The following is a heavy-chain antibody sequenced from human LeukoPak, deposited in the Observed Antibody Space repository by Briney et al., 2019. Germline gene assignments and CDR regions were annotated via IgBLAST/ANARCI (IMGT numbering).Heavy chain of an antibody. V-gene: IGHV1-2*02. CDR3: AREAVPAGLFGTYYMTS. CDR2: STLTVVA. J-gene: IGHJ6*03. D-gene: IGHD2-2*01. Sequence: ASVKVSCKASGYTFSGYYMHWVRQALDKDLSGWDGSTLTVVAQTMQKFQGRVTMTRDTSISTAYMELSRLRSDDTAVYYCAREAVPAGLFGTYYMTSGAKGPRSPSP. CDR1: GYTFSGYY.